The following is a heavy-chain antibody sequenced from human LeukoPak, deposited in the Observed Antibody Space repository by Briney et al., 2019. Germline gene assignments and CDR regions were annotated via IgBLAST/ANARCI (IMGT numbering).Heavy chain of an antibody. Sequence: GGSLRLSCAASGFTVSSNYMSWVRQAPGKGLEWVSVIYSGGSTYYADSVKGRFTISRDNSKNTPYLQMNSLRAEDTAVYYCARDRQWLVRGLYYYGMDVWGQGTTVTVSS. D-gene: IGHD6-19*01. CDR3: ARDRQWLVRGLYYYGMDV. CDR2: IYSGGST. J-gene: IGHJ6*02. V-gene: IGHV3-66*02. CDR1: GFTVSSNY.